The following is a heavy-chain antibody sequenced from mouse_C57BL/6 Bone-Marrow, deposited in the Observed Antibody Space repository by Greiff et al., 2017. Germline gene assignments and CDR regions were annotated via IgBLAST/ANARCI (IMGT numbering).Heavy chain of an antibody. CDR1: GFTFSNYW. J-gene: IGHJ3*01. CDR3: TRRFAY. Sequence: EVQLMESGGGLVQPGGSMKLSCVASGFTFSNYWMNWVRQSPGQGLEWVAQIRLKSDNYATHDAESVKGRFTISRDDSKSSVYLQMNTLRAEDTGIYYCTRRFAYWGQGTLVTVSA. V-gene: IGHV6-3*01. CDR2: IRLKSDNYAT.